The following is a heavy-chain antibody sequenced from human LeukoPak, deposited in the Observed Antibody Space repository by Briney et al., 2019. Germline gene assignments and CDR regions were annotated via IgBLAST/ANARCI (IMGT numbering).Heavy chain of an antibody. J-gene: IGHJ4*02. CDR3: AKMEYGAAAASFDY. CDR1: TFTFSTYA. CDR2: ISNDGTIK. D-gene: IGHD6-13*01. Sequence: SGGSLRLSCAASTFTFSTYAMHWVRQAPGKGLEWVAVISNDGTIKDYPDSVKGRFTISRDNSKNTLYLQMNSLRAEDTAVYYCAKMEYGAAAASFDYWGQGTLVTVSS. V-gene: IGHV3-30-3*02.